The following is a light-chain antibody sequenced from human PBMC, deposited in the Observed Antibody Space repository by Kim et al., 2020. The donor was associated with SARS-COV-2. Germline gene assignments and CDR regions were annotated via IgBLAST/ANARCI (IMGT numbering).Light chain of an antibody. J-gene: IGLJ3*02. CDR2: KDT. V-gene: IGLV3-25*03. Sequence: SYELTQPPSVSLSPGQTARITCSGDALPKQYAYWFQQKPGQAPVLVIYKDTERPSGIPERFSGSTSGTTVTLTISGAQAEDEADYYCQSADSSDTFWVFGGGTKLTVL. CDR3: QSADSSDTFWV. CDR1: ALPKQY.